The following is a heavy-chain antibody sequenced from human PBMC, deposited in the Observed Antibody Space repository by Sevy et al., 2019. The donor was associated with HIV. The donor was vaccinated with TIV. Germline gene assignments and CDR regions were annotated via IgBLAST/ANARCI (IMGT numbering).Heavy chain of an antibody. Sequence: ASVKVSCKASGYTFTDYYIHWVRQAPGQGLEWMGRINPNSGGTNYAQKFQGRVTMTRDTSINTAYMEAGSLRSDDTALYFSESGIAGTNSNSLDYWGQGALVTVSS. V-gene: IGHV1-2*06. CDR2: INPNSGGT. CDR3: ESGIAGTNSNSLDY. J-gene: IGHJ4*02. CDR1: GYTFTDYY. D-gene: IGHD6-13*01.